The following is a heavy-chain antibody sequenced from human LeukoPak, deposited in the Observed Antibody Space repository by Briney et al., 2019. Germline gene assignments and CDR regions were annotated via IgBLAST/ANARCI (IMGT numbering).Heavy chain of an antibody. D-gene: IGHD6-19*01. J-gene: IGHJ6*02. Sequence: SVKASCKASGGTFSSYAISWVRQAPGHGLEWMGGIIPIFGTANYAQKFQGRVTITADESTSTAYMEVSSLRSEDTAVYYCARTLFRIAVAGLHYYYGMDVWGQGTTVTVSS. CDR1: GGTFSSYA. CDR3: ARTLFRIAVAGLHYYYGMDV. V-gene: IGHV1-69*13. CDR2: IIPIFGTA.